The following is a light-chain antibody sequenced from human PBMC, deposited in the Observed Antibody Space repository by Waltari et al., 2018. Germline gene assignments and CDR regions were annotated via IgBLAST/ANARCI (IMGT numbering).Light chain of an antibody. J-gene: IGLJ2*01. CDR1: SSDIGSYNFF. CDR3: CSYGVRVF. CDR2: EGN. V-gene: IGLV2-23*01. Sequence: QSALTQPASVSGPPGQSTTIPCTGTSSDIGSYNFFVSWYQHRPGQAPKLIIYEGNVRPSGVSDRFSGSKSGNAASLTISGLQAEDEAHYYCCSYGVRVFFGGGTKLTVL.